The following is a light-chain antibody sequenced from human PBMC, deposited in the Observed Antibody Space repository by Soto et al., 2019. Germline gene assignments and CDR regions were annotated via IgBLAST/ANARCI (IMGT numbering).Light chain of an antibody. V-gene: IGKV1-5*03. CDR1: QSLDKW. CDR2: KAS. CDR3: QQYKSYSVT. Sequence: DIQMTQSPSTLSASVGDRVTITCRASQSLDKWLAWYQQKPGTAPKLLIYKASTLDSGVPSRFSGSGSGTEFTLTISSLQPDDFATYYCQQYKSYSVTFGGGTKVEL. J-gene: IGKJ4*01.